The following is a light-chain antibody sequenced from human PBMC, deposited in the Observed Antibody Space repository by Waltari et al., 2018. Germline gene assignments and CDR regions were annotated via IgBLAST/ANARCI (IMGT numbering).Light chain of an antibody. J-gene: IGKJ3*01. CDR1: QSISTY. CDR2: AAS. Sequence: DIQMTQSPSSLSASVGDRVTITCRATQSISTYLTWYLQKPGKAPKLLIYAASSLQSGAPSRFSGSGSGTDFTLTITSLQPEDFATYYCQQSYSTPFTFGPGTRVDIK. CDR3: QQSYSTPFT. V-gene: IGKV1-39*01.